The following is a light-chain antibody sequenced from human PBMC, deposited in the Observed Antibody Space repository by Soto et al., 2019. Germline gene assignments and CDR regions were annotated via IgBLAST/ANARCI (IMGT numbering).Light chain of an antibody. V-gene: IGKV3-20*01. Sequence: EIVLTQSPGTLSLSPGERATLSCRASQSIYINYLAWYQHKPGQAPRILISGASTRATGIPDRFSGSGSGTDFTLTISRLDPEDFAVYICQQYGSSPYTFGQGTNVEIK. CDR1: QSIYINY. J-gene: IGKJ2*01. CDR2: GAS. CDR3: QQYGSSPYT.